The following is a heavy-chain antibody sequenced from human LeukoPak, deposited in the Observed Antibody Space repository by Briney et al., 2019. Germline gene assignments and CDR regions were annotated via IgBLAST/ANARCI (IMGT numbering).Heavy chain of an antibody. CDR1: GFTFSSYA. CDR3: ARDAPGFNAYYSDY. Sequence: GGSLRLSCAASGFTFSSYAMHWVRQAPGKELEWVAVISYDGSNKYYADSMKGRFTISRDNSKNTLYLQMNSLRAEDTAVYYCARDAPGFNAYYSDYWGQGTLVTVSS. D-gene: IGHD1-14*01. CDR2: ISYDGSNK. V-gene: IGHV3-30-3*01. J-gene: IGHJ4*02.